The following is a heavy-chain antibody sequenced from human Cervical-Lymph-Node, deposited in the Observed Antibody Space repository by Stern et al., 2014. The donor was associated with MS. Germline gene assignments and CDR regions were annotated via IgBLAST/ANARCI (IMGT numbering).Heavy chain of an antibody. CDR1: GFTFSDHY. J-gene: IGHJ6*02. D-gene: IGHD6-25*01. Sequence: VQLEESGGGLVKPGGSLRLSCTASGFTFSDHYMSWVRQAPGKGLEWLSYISSHCNTTYYSDSVKGRFTISRDNAKNSLYLQMNSLRVDDTAVYYCVREGIASAGYYYYYGMDVWGLGTTVIVSS. CDR3: VREGIASAGYYYYYGMDV. CDR2: ISSHCNTT. V-gene: IGHV3-11*01.